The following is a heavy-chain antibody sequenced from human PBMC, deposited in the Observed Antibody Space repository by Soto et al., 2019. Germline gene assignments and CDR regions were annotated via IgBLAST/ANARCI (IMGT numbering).Heavy chain of an antibody. J-gene: IGHJ4*02. D-gene: IGHD3-22*01. CDR1: GGSISSSSYY. CDR2: IYYSGST. V-gene: IGHV4-39*01. CDR3: ARTYDSSGYYSEF. Sequence: PSETLSLTCTVSGGSISSSSYYWGWIRQPPGKGLEWIGSIYYSGSTYYNPSLKSRVTISVGTSKNQFSLKLSSVTAADTAVYSCARTYDSSGYYSEFWGQGTLVTVSS.